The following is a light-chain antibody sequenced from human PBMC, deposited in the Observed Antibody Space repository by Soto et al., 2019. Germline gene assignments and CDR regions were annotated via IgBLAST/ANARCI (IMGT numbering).Light chain of an antibody. CDR3: QQYGSSPRYT. CDR2: GAS. Sequence: EIVLTQSPGTLSLSPGGRATLSCRSSQSVSSRYLAWYQQKPGQAPRLLIYGASSRATGIPDRFSGSGSGTDFTLTISRLEPEDFAVYYCQQYGSSPRYTFGQGTKLEIK. J-gene: IGKJ2*01. V-gene: IGKV3-20*01. CDR1: QSVSSRY.